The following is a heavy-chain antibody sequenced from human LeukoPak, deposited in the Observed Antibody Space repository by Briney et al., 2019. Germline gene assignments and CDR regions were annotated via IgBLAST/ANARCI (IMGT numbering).Heavy chain of an antibody. CDR3: ARGLDY. CDR1: GGSTSSYY. D-gene: IGHD2-21*02. J-gene: IGHJ4*02. Sequence: SETLSLTCTVSGGSTSSYYWSWIRQPAGKGLEWIWRIYTSGSTYYNPSLKSRVTISVDTSKNQFSLKLSSVTAADPAVYYCARGLDYWGQGTLVTVSS. CDR2: IYTSGST. V-gene: IGHV4-4*07.